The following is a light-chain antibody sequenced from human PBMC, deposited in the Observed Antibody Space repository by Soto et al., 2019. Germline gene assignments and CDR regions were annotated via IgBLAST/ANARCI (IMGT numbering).Light chain of an antibody. Sequence: QSALTQPASVSGSPGQSITISCTAASTDVDDYYLVSWYQHHPGKAPKLIIYEVSNRPSGVSHRFSASTSGNTASLTISGLQAEDEDYYCGSYTNTPYVFGTGTKLTVL. CDR2: EVS. J-gene: IGLJ1*01. V-gene: IGLV2-14*01. CDR3: GSYTNTPYV. CDR1: STDVDDYYL.